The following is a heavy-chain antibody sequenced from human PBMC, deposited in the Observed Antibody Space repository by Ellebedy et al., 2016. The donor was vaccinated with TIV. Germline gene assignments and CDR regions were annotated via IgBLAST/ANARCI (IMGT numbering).Heavy chain of an antibody. Sequence: MPGGSLRLSCAVSGASISSSYWSRIRQPPGKGLEWIGYIYYTGDINHNPSLNSRTTISLDTSRNQFSLRLTSVTAADTAMYYCATSFFLDDSGYGYPLLDYWGQGALVIVSS. CDR3: ATSFFLDDSGYGYPLLDY. D-gene: IGHD3-22*01. V-gene: IGHV4-59*01. CDR2: IYYTGDI. CDR1: GASISSSY. J-gene: IGHJ4*02.